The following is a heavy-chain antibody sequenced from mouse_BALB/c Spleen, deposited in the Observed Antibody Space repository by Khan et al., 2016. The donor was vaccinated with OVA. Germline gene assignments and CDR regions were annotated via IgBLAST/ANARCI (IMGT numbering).Heavy chain of an antibody. J-gene: IGHJ4*01. CDR1: GYSITRDYA. CDR2: ISNSGSA. D-gene: IGHD4-1*01. CDR3: ASELGPYYPMDY. Sequence: EVQLQESGPGLVKPSQSLPLTCTVTGYSITRDYAWNWIRQFPGNELEWMGYISNSGSASYNPSLKSRISITRDRSKNQFFRQWDSVTPEDTATYYCASELGPYYPMDYWGPGTSVPVSS. V-gene: IGHV3-2*02.